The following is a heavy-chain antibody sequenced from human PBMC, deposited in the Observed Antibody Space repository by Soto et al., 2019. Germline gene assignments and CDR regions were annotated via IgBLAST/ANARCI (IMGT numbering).Heavy chain of an antibody. CDR3: ARGPDILTGYYGPFAY. V-gene: IGHV3-73*01. CDR1: GFTFSSFW. J-gene: IGHJ4*02. Sequence: GGSLRLSCVASGFTFSSFWMSWARQAPGKGLEWVGRIRSKANSYATAYAASGKGRFTISRDDSKNTAYLQMNSLKTEDTAVYYCARGPDILTGYYGPFAYWGQGTLVTVSS. D-gene: IGHD3-9*01. CDR2: IRSKANSYAT.